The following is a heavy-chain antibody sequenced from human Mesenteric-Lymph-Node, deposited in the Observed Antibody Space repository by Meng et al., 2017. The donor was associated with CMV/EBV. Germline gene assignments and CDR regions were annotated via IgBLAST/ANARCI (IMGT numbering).Heavy chain of an antibody. D-gene: IGHD2-2*01. Sequence: GESLKIPCAASGFTLSTYAMSWVRQAPGKGLEWVSVIYSGGSSTYYADSVKGRFTISRDDSKNTLYLQMNSLRAEDTAVYYWAKETRGDVWGQGTTVTVSS. CDR2: IYSGGSST. V-gene: IGHV3-23*03. CDR1: GFTLSTYA. J-gene: IGHJ6*02. CDR3: AKETRGDV.